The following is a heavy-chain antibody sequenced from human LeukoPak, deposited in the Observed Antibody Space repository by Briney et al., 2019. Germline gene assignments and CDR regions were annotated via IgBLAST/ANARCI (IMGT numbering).Heavy chain of an antibody. CDR3: ARSAEISGYWPKVVVDV. CDR1: GYTFNNYD. D-gene: IGHD3-22*01. CDR2: MQPNTGKT. V-gene: IGHV1-8*01. Sequence: ASVKVSCKASGYTFNNYDINWLRQASGQGLEWMGWMQPNTGKTGYAQNFQGRVTMTSNTPISTAYMEVSSLRSDDTAVYYCARSAEISGYWPKVVVDVWGQGTTVTVSS. J-gene: IGHJ6*02.